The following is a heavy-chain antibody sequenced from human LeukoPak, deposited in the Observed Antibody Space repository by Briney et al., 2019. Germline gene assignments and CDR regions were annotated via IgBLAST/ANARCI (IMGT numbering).Heavy chain of an antibody. CDR3: ARDDVVVPAASDAFDI. Sequence: PGGSLRLSCAASGFTFSDYYMSWIRQAPGKGLEWGSYISSSGSTIYYADSVKGRFTISRDNAKNSLYLQMNSLRAEDTAVYYCARDDVVVPAASDAFDIWGQGTMVTVSS. V-gene: IGHV3-11*04. J-gene: IGHJ3*02. D-gene: IGHD2-2*01. CDR1: GFTFSDYY. CDR2: ISSSGSTI.